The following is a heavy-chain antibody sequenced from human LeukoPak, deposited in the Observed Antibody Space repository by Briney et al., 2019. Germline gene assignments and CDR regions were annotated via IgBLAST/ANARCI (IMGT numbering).Heavy chain of an antibody. Sequence: SETLSLTCTVSGGSISSYYWSWIRQPAGKGLEWIGRIYTSGSTNYNPSLKSRVTMSVDTSKNQFSLKLSSVTAADTAVYHCARDRVLQLLYKPPYYYYGMDVWGQGTTVTVSS. V-gene: IGHV4-4*07. CDR1: GGSISSYY. CDR2: IYTSGST. J-gene: IGHJ6*02. D-gene: IGHD2-2*01. CDR3: ARDRVLQLLYKPPYYYYGMDV.